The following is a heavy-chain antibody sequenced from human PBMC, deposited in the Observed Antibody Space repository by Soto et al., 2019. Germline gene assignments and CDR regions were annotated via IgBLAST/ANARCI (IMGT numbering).Heavy chain of an antibody. D-gene: IGHD4-17*01. CDR1: GFTFTSSA. Sequence: ASVKVSCKASGFTFTSSAMQWVRQARGQRLEWIGWIVVGSGNTNYAQKFQERVTITRDMSTSTAYMELSSLRSEDTAVYYCAADSRDGDGDYLYGMDVWGQGTTVTVSS. CDR3: AADSRDGDGDYLYGMDV. V-gene: IGHV1-58*02. CDR2: IVVGSGNT. J-gene: IGHJ6*02.